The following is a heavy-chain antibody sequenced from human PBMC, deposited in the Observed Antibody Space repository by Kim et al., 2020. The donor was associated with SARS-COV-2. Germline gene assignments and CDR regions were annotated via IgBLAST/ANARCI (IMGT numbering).Heavy chain of an antibody. Sequence: PSLKSRVTISLDTSKNQFSLKLSSVTAADTAVYYCARVRVVVPAARNWFDPWGQGTLVTVSS. D-gene: IGHD2-2*01. V-gene: IGHV4-31*02. J-gene: IGHJ5*02. CDR3: ARVRVVVPAARNWFDP.